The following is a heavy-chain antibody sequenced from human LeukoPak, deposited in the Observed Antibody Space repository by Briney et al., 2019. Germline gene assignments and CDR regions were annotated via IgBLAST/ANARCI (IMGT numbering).Heavy chain of an antibody. CDR2: IYYSGST. CDR1: GGSISSSSSY. V-gene: IGHV4-39*01. Sequence: SETLSLTCTVSGGSISSSSSYWGWIRQPPGKGLEWIGSIYYSGSTYYNPSLNSRVTISVDTSKNQFSLKLSSVTAADTAVYYCARHCSSSSCLSASDAFDIWGQGTMVTVSS. D-gene: IGHD2-15*01. CDR3: ARHCSSSSCLSASDAFDI. J-gene: IGHJ3*02.